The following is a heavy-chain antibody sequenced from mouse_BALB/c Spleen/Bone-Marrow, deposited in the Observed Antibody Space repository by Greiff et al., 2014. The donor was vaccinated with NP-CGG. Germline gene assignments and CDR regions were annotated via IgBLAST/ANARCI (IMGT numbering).Heavy chain of an antibody. D-gene: IGHD4-1*01. V-gene: IGHV1-80*01. Sequence: QVQLKESGAELVGPGASVKISCKASGYAFSSYWVNWVKQRPGKGLEWVGQIYPGDGDTNYNGNFKDKATLTTDKSSTTAYMQLSSLTSEDSAVYFCARGGRLTGYYFDYWGQGTTLTVSS. CDR2: IYPGDGDT. CDR3: ARGGRLTGYYFDY. J-gene: IGHJ2*01. CDR1: GYAFSSYW.